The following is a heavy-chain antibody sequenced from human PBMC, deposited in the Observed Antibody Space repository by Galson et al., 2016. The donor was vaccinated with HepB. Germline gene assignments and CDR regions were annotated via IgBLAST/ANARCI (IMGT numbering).Heavy chain of an antibody. V-gene: IGHV3-7*03. J-gene: IGHJ6*02. CDR2: IKQDGSEK. CDR3: ARGREVDV. CDR1: GFTFSSYS. Sequence: SLRLSCAASGFTFSSYSMTWVRQAPGKGLEWVANIKQDGSEKYYVDSVKGRFTISRDNAKNSLYLQMNSLRGEDTAVYYCARGREVDVWGQGTTVTVPS.